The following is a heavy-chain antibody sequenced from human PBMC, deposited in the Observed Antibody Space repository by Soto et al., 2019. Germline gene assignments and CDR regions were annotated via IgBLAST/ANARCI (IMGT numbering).Heavy chain of an antibody. V-gene: IGHV3-48*01. D-gene: IGHD2-2*01. J-gene: IGHJ4*02. Sequence: GGSLRLSCAASGFTFSSYSMNWVRQAPGKGLEWVSYISSSSSTIYYADSVKGRFTISRDNAKNSLYLQMNSLRAEDTAVYYCANQGYCSRTSCFLWGQGTLVTVSS. CDR1: GFTFSSYS. CDR2: ISSSSSTI. CDR3: ANQGYCSRTSCFL.